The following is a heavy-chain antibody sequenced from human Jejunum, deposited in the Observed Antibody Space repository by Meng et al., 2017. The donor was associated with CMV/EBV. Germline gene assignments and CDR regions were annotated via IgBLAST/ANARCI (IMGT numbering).Heavy chain of an antibody. CDR2: IKQDGSER. V-gene: IGHV3-7*01. Sequence: ASGFTFSNYWMSWVRQAPGKGLEWVANIKQDGSERYYVDSVKGRFTLSRDNAKNSLYLQMNSLRVDDTAVYYCVRYSNYEGVFDYWGQGTLVTVSS. J-gene: IGHJ4*02. D-gene: IGHD4-11*01. CDR3: VRYSNYEGVFDY. CDR1: GFTFSNYW.